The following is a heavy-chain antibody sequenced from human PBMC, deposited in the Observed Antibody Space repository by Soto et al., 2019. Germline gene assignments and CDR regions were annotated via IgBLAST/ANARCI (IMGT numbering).Heavy chain of an antibody. D-gene: IGHD1-26*01. CDR1: GFTFSDYY. Sequence: QVQLVESGGGLVKPGGSLRLSCAASGFTFSDYYMTWFRQAPGKGLEWLSCISTTGSYTNYADSVKGRFTISRDNAENSLERQMDSRRGEDTAVYYCARIVGARLNDYWGQGTLVTVS. J-gene: IGHJ4*02. CDR3: ARIVGARLNDY. V-gene: IGHV3-11*05. CDR2: ISTTGSYT.